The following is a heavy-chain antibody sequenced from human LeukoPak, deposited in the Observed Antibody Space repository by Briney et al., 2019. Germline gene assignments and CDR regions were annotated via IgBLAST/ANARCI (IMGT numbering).Heavy chain of an antibody. CDR2: ISYDGSNK. V-gene: IGHV3-30*04. J-gene: IGHJ4*02. Sequence: SCKASGYTFTGYYMHWVRQAPGKGLEWVAVISYDGSNKYYADSVKGRFTISRDNSKNTLYLQMNSLRAEDTAVYYCARAAADFDYWGQGTLVTVSS. D-gene: IGHD6-13*01. CDR3: ARAAADFDY. CDR1: GYTFTGYY.